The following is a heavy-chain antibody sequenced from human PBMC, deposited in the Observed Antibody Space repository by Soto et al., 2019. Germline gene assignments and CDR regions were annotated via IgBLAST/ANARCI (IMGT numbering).Heavy chain of an antibody. D-gene: IGHD6-13*01. CDR3: AGYSLKSFDY. CDR1: GFTFSSYA. CDR2: ISYDGSNK. J-gene: IGHJ4*02. V-gene: IGHV3-30-3*01. Sequence: PGGSLRLSCAASGFTFSSYAMHWVRQAPGKGLEWVAVISYDGSNKYYADPVKGRFTISRDNSKNTLYLQMNSLRAEDTAVYYCAGYSLKSFDYWGQETMVTVSS.